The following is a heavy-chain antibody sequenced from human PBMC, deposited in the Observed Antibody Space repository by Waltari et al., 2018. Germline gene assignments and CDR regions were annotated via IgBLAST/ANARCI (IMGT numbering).Heavy chain of an antibody. CDR2: IYYSGSP. V-gene: IGHV4-39*07. CDR3: ASYGTIVVVTAISN. D-gene: IGHD2-21*02. CDR1: GGSISSSSYY. J-gene: IGHJ4*02. Sequence: QLQLQESGPGLVKPSETLSLTCTVSGGSISSSSYYWGWIRQPPGKGLEWIGSIYYSGSPYYNPSLKSRVTVSVDTSKNQFSLKLSSVTAADTAVYYCASYGTIVVVTAISNWGQGTLVTVSS.